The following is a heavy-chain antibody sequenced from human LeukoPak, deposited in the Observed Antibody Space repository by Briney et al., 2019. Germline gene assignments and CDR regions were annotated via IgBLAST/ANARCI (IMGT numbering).Heavy chain of an antibody. CDR3: ARRGIAADGDFDY. CDR2: IYYSGST. D-gene: IGHD6-13*01. CDR1: GGSISSSSYY. V-gene: IGHV4-39*01. Sequence: SETLSLTCTVSGGSISSSSYYWGWIRQPPGKGLEWIGSIYYSGSTYYNPSLKSRVTISVDTSKNQFSLKLSSVTAADTAVYYCARRGIAADGDFDYWGQGTLVTVSS. J-gene: IGHJ4*02.